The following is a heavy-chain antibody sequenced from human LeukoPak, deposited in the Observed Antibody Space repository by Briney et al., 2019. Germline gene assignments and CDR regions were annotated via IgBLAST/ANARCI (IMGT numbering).Heavy chain of an antibody. D-gene: IGHD3-10*01. CDR3: ARRTMGSGKNWFDP. CDR2: MNPNSGNT. V-gene: IGHV1-8*01. CDR1: GYTFTSYD. J-gene: IGHJ5*02. Sequence: GASVKVSCKASGYTFTSYDINWVRQATGQGLEWMGWMNPNSGNTGYAQKFQGRVTMTRNTSISTAYMKLSSLRSEDTAVYYCARRTMGSGKNWFDPWGQGTLVTVSS.